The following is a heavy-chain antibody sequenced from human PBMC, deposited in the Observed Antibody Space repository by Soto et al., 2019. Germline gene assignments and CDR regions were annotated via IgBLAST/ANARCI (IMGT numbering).Heavy chain of an antibody. Sequence: PSETLSLTCTVSGGSISSDYWSWMRQAPGRGLEWIGYIYYTGTSYYNPSLKSRVTISLDTYNNQFSLELTSVTAPDTAVYYCARDRGTLETNNGGYYHYAMDVWAQGTTVTVSS. CDR3: ARDRGTLETNNGGYYHYAMDV. J-gene: IGHJ6*02. V-gene: IGHV4-59*01. CDR2: IYYTGTS. D-gene: IGHD3-16*01. CDR1: GGSISSDY.